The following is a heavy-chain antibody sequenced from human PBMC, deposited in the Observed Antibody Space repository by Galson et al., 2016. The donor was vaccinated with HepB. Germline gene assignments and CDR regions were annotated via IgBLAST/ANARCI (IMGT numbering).Heavy chain of an antibody. D-gene: IGHD2-15*01. CDR1: GFTFSSCS. J-gene: IGHJ4*02. Sequence: SLRLSCAASGFTFSSCSMNWVRQAPGKGLEWVSSISGDSFHIFYGDSVKGRFTISRDNVKNSVYLQLDSLTAEDTAVYYCARGVPIGSFPGFDSWGQGTLVSVYS. V-gene: IGHV3-21*01. CDR3: ARGVPIGSFPGFDS. CDR2: ISGDSFHI.